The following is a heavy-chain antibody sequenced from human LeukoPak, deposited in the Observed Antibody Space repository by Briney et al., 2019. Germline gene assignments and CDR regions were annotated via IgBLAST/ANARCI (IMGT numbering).Heavy chain of an antibody. CDR1: GFTFSDHY. D-gene: IGHD3-10*02. CDR2: ISSSGSTI. J-gene: IGHJ6*04. Sequence: GGSLRLSCAASGFTFSDHYMNWVRQAPGKGLEWVSYISSSGSTIYYADSVKGRFTISRDNAKNSLYLQMNSLSAEDTAVYYCAELGITMIGGVWGKGTTVTISS. CDR3: AELGITMIGGV. V-gene: IGHV3-11*04.